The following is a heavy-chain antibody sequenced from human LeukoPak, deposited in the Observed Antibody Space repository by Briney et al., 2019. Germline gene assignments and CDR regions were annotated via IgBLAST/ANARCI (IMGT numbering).Heavy chain of an antibody. CDR3: ASGYCSSTSCYTGGGYFDY. D-gene: IGHD2-2*02. J-gene: IGHJ4*02. CDR1: GGTFSSYA. V-gene: IGHV1-69*05. CDR2: IIPIFGTA. Sequence: ASVKVSCKASGGTFSSYAISWVRQAPGQGLEWMGGIIPIFGTANYAQKFQGRVTITTDESTSTAYMELSSLRSEDTAVYYCASGYCSSTSCYTGGGYFDYWGQGTLVTVSS.